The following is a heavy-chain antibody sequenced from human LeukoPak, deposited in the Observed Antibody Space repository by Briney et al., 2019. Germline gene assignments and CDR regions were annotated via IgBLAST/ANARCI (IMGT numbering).Heavy chain of an antibody. J-gene: IGHJ3*02. CDR1: GFTFSSYW. CDR2: IKQDGSEK. CDR3: AREGALTIFGVVNAFDI. D-gene: IGHD3-3*01. V-gene: IGHV3-7*01. Sequence: PGGYLRLSWAASGFTFSSYWMSWVRQAPGKGLEWVANIKQDGSEKYYVDSVKGRFTVSRDNAKNSLYLQMNSLRAEDTAVYYCAREGALTIFGVVNAFDIWGQGTMVTVSS.